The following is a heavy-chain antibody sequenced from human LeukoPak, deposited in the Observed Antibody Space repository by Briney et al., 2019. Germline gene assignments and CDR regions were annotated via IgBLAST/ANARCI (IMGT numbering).Heavy chain of an antibody. Sequence: GGSLRLSCAASGFTFSDYHMSWIRQAPGKGLEWVSYISSSGSTIYYADSVKGRFTISRDNAKNSLYLQMNSLRAEDTAVYYCARGQGYCSSTSCYLWFDPWGQGTLVTVSS. J-gene: IGHJ5*02. CDR2: ISSSGSTI. CDR1: GFTFSDYH. CDR3: ARGQGYCSSTSCYLWFDP. V-gene: IGHV3-11*01. D-gene: IGHD2-2*01.